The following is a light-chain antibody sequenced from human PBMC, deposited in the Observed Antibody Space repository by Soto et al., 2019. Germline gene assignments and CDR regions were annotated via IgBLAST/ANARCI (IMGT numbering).Light chain of an antibody. CDR3: QQYGSSPSIT. CDR2: GAS. J-gene: IGKJ5*01. V-gene: IGKV3-20*01. CDR1: QSVSSSY. Sequence: VVLTQSPATLSLSPGEPATLSCRASQSVSSSYLAWYQQKPGQAPRLLIYGASSRATGIPDRFSGSGSGTDFTLTISRLEPEDFAVYYCQQYGSSPSITFGQGTRLEIK.